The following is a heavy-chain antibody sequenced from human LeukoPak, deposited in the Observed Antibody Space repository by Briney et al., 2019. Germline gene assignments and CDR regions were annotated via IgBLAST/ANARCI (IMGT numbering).Heavy chain of an antibody. CDR1: GFTFDDYA. Sequence: GRSLRLSCAASGFTFDDYAMHWVRQAPGKGLEWDSGISWNSGSIGYADPVKGRFTISRDNAKNSLYLQMNSLRAEDTALYYCARTPSFLEWLFDYWGQGTLVTVSS. CDR3: ARTPSFLEWLFDY. J-gene: IGHJ4*02. V-gene: IGHV3-9*01. D-gene: IGHD3-3*01. CDR2: ISWNSGSI.